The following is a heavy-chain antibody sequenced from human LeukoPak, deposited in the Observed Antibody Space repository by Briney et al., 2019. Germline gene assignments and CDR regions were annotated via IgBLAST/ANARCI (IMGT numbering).Heavy chain of an antibody. CDR2: IYYSGST. V-gene: IGHV4-59*01. Sequence: PSETLSLTCTVSGGSISGYYWSWIRQPPGKGLEWIGYIYYSGSTNYNPSLKSRVTISVDTSKNQFSLKLSSVTAADTAVYYCARVSIPSWFDPWGQGTLVTVSS. CDR3: ARVSIPSWFDP. J-gene: IGHJ5*02. CDR1: GGSISGYY. D-gene: IGHD3-16*02.